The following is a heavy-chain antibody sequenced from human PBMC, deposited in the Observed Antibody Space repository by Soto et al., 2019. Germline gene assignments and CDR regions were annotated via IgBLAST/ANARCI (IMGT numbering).Heavy chain of an antibody. CDR2: ISYSGST. V-gene: IGHV4-59*11. Sequence: SETMSLTCPVSGDSSSSHYWSWIRQTPGKELEWIGYISYSGSTNYNPSLKSRVTISADTSKNQLSLKLRSVTAAETAVYSCARGAVAAKAFGSWGQGTLVTVSS. D-gene: IGHD6-13*01. CDR3: ARGAVAAKAFGS. CDR1: GDSSSSHY. J-gene: IGHJ4*02.